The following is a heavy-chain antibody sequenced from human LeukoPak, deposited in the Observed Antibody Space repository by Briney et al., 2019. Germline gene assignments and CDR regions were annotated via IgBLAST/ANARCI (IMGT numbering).Heavy chain of an antibody. D-gene: IGHD3-22*01. CDR3: ARLSGYSSGHYYSDY. J-gene: IGHJ4*02. CDR2: IYYTAGS. V-gene: IGHV4-30-4*01. CDR1: GGSVTNDNYF. Sequence: PSETLFLTCTVSGGSVTNDNYFWSWTRQPPGEGLEWIAYIYYTAGSYYNPSLRSRVTMSIDTSRNQFSLKLSSVTAADTAVYYCARLSGYSSGHYYSDYWGQGTLVTVSS.